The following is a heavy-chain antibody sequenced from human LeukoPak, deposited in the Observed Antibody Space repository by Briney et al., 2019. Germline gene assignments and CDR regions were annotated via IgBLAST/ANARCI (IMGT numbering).Heavy chain of an antibody. CDR1: GFTFSNYG. CDR2: ISYDGSNK. Sequence: GGSLRLSCAASGFTFSNYGMHWVRQAPGKGLEWVSFISYDGSNKYSAGSVKGRFTISRDNSKNTLYLQMISLRTEDTAVYYCARGKLDFAFWGQGTLVSVSS. J-gene: IGHJ4*02. CDR3: ARGKLDFAF. V-gene: IGHV3-30*03. D-gene: IGHD3-9*01.